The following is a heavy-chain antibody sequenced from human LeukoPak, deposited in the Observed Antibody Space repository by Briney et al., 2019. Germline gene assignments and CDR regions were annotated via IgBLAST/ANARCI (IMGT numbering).Heavy chain of an antibody. CDR3: ARDGFWRDHFDY. Sequence: GGSLRLSCAASGFTFSSYRMSWVRHAPGKGLEWVANIKQGGSEKYYVDSVKGRFTISRDNAKTYLYLQMISLRAEDTAECDCARDGFWRDHFDYWGQGTLVTVSS. D-gene: IGHD3-3*01. V-gene: IGHV3-7*01. CDR1: GFTFSSYR. J-gene: IGHJ4*02. CDR2: IKQGGSEK.